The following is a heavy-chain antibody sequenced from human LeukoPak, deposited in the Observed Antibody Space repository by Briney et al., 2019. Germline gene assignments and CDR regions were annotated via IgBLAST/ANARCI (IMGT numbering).Heavy chain of an antibody. CDR1: GSTVSSNY. CDR3: ARGGDYYYDSSGFDY. Sequence: GGSLRLSCAASGSTVSSNYMSWVRQAPGKGLEWVSVIYSGGSTYYADSVKGRFTISRDNSKNTLYLQMNSLRAEDTAVYYCARGGDYYYDSSGFDYWGQGTLVTVSS. J-gene: IGHJ4*02. V-gene: IGHV3-53*01. D-gene: IGHD3-22*01. CDR2: IYSGGST.